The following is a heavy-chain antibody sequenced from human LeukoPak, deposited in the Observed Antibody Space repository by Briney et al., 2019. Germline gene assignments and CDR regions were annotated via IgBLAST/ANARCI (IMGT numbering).Heavy chain of an antibody. D-gene: IGHD2-2*01. V-gene: IGHV4-34*01. Sequence: SETLSLTCAVYGGSFSGYYWSWIRQPPGKGLEWIGEINQSGSTNYNPSLKSRVTISVDTSKKQFSLRLSPVTAADTAVYYCAAGCSSTSCYCYYYTDVWGKGTTVTVSS. CDR3: AAGCSSTSCYCYYYTDV. J-gene: IGHJ6*03. CDR1: GGSFSGYY. CDR2: INQSGST.